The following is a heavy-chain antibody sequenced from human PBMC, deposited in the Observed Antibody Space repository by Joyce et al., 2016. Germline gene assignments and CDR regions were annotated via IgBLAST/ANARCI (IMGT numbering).Heavy chain of an antibody. CDR1: GYSFTSNW. J-gene: IGHJ4*02. CDR2: IYPGDSDT. Sequence: EVQLVQSGAEVKKPGESLKISCKGSGYSFTSNWIGWVRQMPGKGLEWMGIIYPGDSDTRDSPSFQGQVTISADKSISTTYLQWSSLKASDTAMYYCARSTLPGYCSSTSCYMRYYFDYWGQGTLVTVSS. V-gene: IGHV5-51*01. D-gene: IGHD2-2*02. CDR3: ARSTLPGYCSSTSCYMRYYFDY.